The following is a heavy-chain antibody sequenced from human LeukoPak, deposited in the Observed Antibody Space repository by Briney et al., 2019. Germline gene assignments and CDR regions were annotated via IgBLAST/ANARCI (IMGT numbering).Heavy chain of an antibody. CDR2: INPNSGGT. J-gene: IGHJ4*02. CDR3: ARVGILTGYDYFDY. V-gene: IGHV1-2*02. CDR1: GYTFTGYY. Sequence: SVKVSCKASGYTFTGYYMHWVRQAPGQGLEWMGWINPNSGGTNYAQKFQGRVTMTRDTSISTAYMELSRLRSDDTAVYYCARVGILTGYDYFDYWGQGTLVTVSS. D-gene: IGHD3-9*01.